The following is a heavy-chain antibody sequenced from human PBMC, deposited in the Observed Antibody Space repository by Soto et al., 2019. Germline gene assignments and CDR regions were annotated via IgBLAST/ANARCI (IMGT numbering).Heavy chain of an antibody. V-gene: IGHV1-18*01. J-gene: IGHJ2*01. CDR3: ARDHGFYFCSDHPYLLSFPAQRSTDL. CDR1: GCRFDASG. Sequence: GAAVKPCCEAWGCRFDASGISWGLQAPGQGLEWMGWVSAYKGKANYAQKFQGRVTITADTSTSTAYMEVSSLRSDDTAVYYCARDHGFYFCSDHPYLLSFPAQRSTDL. CDR2: VSAYKGKA. D-gene: IGHD3-3*01.